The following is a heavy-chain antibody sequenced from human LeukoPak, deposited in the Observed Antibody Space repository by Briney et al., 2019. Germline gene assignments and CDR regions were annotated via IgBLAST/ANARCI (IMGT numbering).Heavy chain of an antibody. D-gene: IGHD2-21*01. CDR2: IYHSGST. V-gene: IGHV4-38-2*01. CDR1: GYSISSGYY. Sequence: SETLSLTCAVSGYSISSGYYLGWIRQPPGKGLEWIGSIYHSGSTYYNPSLKSRVTISVDTSKNQFSLKLSSVTAADTAVYYCARAVGDHLDYWGQGTLVTVSS. CDR3: ARAVGDHLDY. J-gene: IGHJ4*02.